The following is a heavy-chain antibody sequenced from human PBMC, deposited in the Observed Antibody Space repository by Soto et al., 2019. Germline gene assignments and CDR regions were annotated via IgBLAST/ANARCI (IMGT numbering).Heavy chain of an antibody. D-gene: IGHD3-10*01. Sequence: SETLSLTCTVSGGSISSYYWIWIRQPPGKGLEWIGYIYYSGSTNYNPSLKSRVTISVDTSKNQFSLKLSSVTAADTAVYYCAREVDYYGSGSYSDDAFDIWVQGTMVTVSS. J-gene: IGHJ3*02. CDR1: GGSISSYY. CDR3: AREVDYYGSGSYSDDAFDI. CDR2: IYYSGST. V-gene: IGHV4-59*08.